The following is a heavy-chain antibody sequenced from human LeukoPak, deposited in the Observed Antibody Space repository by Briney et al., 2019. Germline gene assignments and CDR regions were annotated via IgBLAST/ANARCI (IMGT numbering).Heavy chain of an antibody. Sequence: SETLSLTCTVSGGSVSSGNYYWSWIRQPPGKGLEWIGYIYYSGSTNYNPSLKSRVSISVDTSKNQFSLKLSSVTAADTAVYYCAREGGPYRPLDYSGQGTLVTVS. CDR1: GGSVSSGNYY. CDR2: IYYSGST. CDR3: AREGGPYRPLDY. V-gene: IGHV4-61*01. J-gene: IGHJ4*02.